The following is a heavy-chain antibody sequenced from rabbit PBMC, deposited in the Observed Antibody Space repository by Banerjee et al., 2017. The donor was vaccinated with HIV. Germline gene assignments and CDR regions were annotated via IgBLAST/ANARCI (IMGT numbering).Heavy chain of an antibody. D-gene: IGHD4-1*01. CDR1: GFDFSTYG. V-gene: IGHV1S45*01. J-gene: IGHJ4*01. CDR2: IGAGSSGTT. Sequence: QEQLVESGGGLVQPGGSLTLSCKASGFDFSTYGVSWVRQAPGKGLEWIACIGAGSSGTTYYASWAKGRFTISKTSSTTVTLQMTSLTAADTATYFCARDLAGVIGWNFDLWGPGTLVTVS. CDR3: ARDLAGVIGWNFDL.